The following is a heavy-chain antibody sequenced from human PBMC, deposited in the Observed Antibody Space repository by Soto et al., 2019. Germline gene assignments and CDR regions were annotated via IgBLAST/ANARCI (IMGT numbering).Heavy chain of an antibody. V-gene: IGHV3-11*06. CDR1: GFTFSDYY. Sequence: GGSLRLSCAASGFTFSDYYMSWIRQAPGKGLEWVSYISSSSSYTNYADSVKGRFTISRDNAKNSLYLQMNSLRAEDTAVYYCARDPAAAGFGYWFDPWGQGTLVTVSS. CDR3: ARDPAAAGFGYWFDP. CDR2: ISSSSSYT. D-gene: IGHD6-13*01. J-gene: IGHJ5*02.